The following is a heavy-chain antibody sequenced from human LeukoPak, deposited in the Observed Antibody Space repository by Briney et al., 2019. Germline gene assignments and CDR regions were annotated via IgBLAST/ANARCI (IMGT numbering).Heavy chain of an antibody. J-gene: IGHJ4*02. CDR3: AKATGTWISSALAFFDY. D-gene: IGHD6-6*01. Sequence: PSGGSLRLSCAASGFSFSSYAMSWVRQAPGKGLEWVSAISGSGGNTYYADSVKGRFTTSRDNSKNTVYLQMNSLRAEDTAIYYSAKATGTWISSALAFFDYWGQGTLVTVSS. CDR2: ISGSGGNT. V-gene: IGHV3-23*01. CDR1: GFSFSSYA.